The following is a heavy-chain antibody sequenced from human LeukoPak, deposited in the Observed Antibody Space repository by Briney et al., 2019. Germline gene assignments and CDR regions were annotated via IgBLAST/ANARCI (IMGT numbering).Heavy chain of an antibody. D-gene: IGHD6-25*01. J-gene: IGHJ5*02. CDR1: GYTFSSYA. CDR2: INGGNGNT. V-gene: IGHV1-3*01. Sequence: GASVKVCCKASGYTFSSYAMHWVRQAPGQRLEWMGWINGGNGNTKYSQKLQGRVTITRDTSASTAYMELRSLRSEDTAVFYCARGPPRLNWFDPWGQGTLVTVSS. CDR3: ARGPPRLNWFDP.